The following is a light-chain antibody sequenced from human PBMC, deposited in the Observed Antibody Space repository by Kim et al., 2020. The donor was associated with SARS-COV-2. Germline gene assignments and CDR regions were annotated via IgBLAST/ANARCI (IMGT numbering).Light chain of an antibody. J-gene: IGKJ4*02. CDR3: QQVNVFPLT. CDR2: GAF. CDR1: QTLSNNY. V-gene: IGKV3-20*01. Sequence: EVVLTQSPSTLSLSPGERATLSCRASQTLSNNYSGCYQQRRGHATSLIIYGAFKTATVIPGIFSSRSCTKVFTLIISRLDAEHAVLYFHQQVNVFPLTFGRGTKVDIK.